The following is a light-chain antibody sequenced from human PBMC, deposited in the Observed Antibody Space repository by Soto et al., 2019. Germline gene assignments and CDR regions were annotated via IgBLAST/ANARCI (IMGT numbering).Light chain of an antibody. CDR1: QSVSSSY. CDR2: GAS. V-gene: IGKV3-20*01. J-gene: IGKJ5*01. Sequence: EIVLTQSPGTLSLSPGERATLSCRASQSVSSSYLAWYQQKPGQAPRLLIYGASSRATGIPDRFSSGGSGTAFTLTISRLEPEDFAVYYCQQYGSSPPITFGQGTRLEIK. CDR3: QQYGSSPPIT.